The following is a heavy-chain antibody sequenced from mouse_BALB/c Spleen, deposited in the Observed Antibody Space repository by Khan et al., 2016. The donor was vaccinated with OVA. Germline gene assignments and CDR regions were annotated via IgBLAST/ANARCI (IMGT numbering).Heavy chain of an antibody. V-gene: IGHV1-15*01. CDR3: TSRVYGSSYGFAY. J-gene: IGHJ3*01. D-gene: IGHD1-1*01. Sequence: QVRLQQSGAELVRPGASVTLSCKASGYTFTDYELHWVKQTPVHGLEWTGAIDPEAGFTAYNQKFKGKATLTADKSSSTAYMELRSLTSEDSAVYYCTSRVYGSSYGFAYWGQGTLVAVS. CDR1: GYTFTDYE. CDR2: IDPEAGFT.